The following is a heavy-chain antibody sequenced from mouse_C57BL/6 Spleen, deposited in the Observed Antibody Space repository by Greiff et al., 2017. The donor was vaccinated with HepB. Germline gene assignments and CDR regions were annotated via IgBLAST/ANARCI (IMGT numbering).Heavy chain of an antibody. CDR1: GYTFTNYW. Sequence: QVQLQQSGAELVRPGTSVKMSCKASGYTFTNYWIGWAKQRPGHGLEWIGDIYPGGGYTNYNEKFKGKATLTADKSSSTAYMQFSSLTSEDSAIYDCARYPDGYSAWFAYWGQGTLVTVSA. CDR3: ARYPDGYSAWFAY. J-gene: IGHJ3*01. CDR2: IYPGGGYT. V-gene: IGHV1-63*01. D-gene: IGHD2-3*01.